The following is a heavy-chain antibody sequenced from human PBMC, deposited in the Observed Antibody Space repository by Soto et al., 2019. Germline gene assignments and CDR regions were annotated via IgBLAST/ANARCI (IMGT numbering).Heavy chain of an antibody. CDR3: ARDAPSSGWYLGY. D-gene: IGHD6-19*01. Sequence: ETLSLTCTVSGGSISSYYWSWIRQPPGKGLEWIGYIYYSGSTNYNPSLKSRVTISVDTSKNQFSLKLSSVTADDTAVYYCARDAPSSGWYLGYWGQGTLVTVSS. CDR1: GGSISSYY. J-gene: IGHJ4*02. CDR2: IYYSGST. V-gene: IGHV4-59*01.